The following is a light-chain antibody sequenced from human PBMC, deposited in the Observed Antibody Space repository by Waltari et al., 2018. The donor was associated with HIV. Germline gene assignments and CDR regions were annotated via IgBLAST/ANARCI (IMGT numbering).Light chain of an antibody. CDR3: ATWGDSLSGPVV. V-gene: IGLV1-47*01. CDR2: RNN. Sequence: QSVLTQPPSASGTPGQRVTISCSGSSSNIGNNNVYWYRQLPGLAPRLLIYRNNQRRSGAPDRFSGSKSGTSASLAISGLRSEDEADYYCATWGDSLSGPVVFGGGTKLTVL. J-gene: IGLJ2*01. CDR1: SSNIGNNN.